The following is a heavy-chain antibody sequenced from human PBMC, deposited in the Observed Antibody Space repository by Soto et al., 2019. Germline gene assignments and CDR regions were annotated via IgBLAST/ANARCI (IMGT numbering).Heavy chain of an antibody. Sequence: QVQLVQSGAEVKKPGASVKVSCKASGYTFTSYGISWVRQAPGQGHEWMGWISAYNGNTNYAQKLQGRVTMTTDTSTSTAYMELRRLRSDDTAVYYCARVKGYNWLENPHFDYWGQGTLVTDSS. CDR3: ARVKGYNWLENPHFDY. CDR2: ISAYNGNT. CDR1: GYTFTSYG. J-gene: IGHJ4*02. D-gene: IGHD1-20*01. V-gene: IGHV1-18*01.